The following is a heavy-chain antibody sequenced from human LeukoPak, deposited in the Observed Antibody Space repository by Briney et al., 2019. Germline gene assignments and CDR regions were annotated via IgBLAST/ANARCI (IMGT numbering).Heavy chain of an antibody. CDR3: ARDLESDIVVVPAAIGVDY. CDR1: GYTFTSYG. D-gene: IGHD2-2*01. J-gene: IGHJ4*02. Sequence: ASVKVSCKASGYTFTSYGISWVRQAPGQGLEWMGWINPNSGGTNYAQKFQGRVTMTRDTSISTAYMELSRLRSDDTAVYYCARDLESDIVVVPAAIGVDYWGQGTLVTVSS. CDR2: INPNSGGT. V-gene: IGHV1-2*02.